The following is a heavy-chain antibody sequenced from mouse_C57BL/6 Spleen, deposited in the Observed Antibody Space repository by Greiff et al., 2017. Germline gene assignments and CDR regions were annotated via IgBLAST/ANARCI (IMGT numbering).Heavy chain of an antibody. CDR1: GYTFTDYY. J-gene: IGHJ1*03. CDR2: INPYNGGT. Sequence: EVHLVESGPVLVKPGASVKMSCKASGYTFTDYYMNWVKQSHGKSLEWIGVINPYNGGTSYNQKFKGKATLTVDKSSSTAYMELNSLTSEDSAVYYCARYRYGNYWYFDVWGTGTTVTVSS. D-gene: IGHD2-1*01. CDR3: ARYRYGNYWYFDV. V-gene: IGHV1-19*01.